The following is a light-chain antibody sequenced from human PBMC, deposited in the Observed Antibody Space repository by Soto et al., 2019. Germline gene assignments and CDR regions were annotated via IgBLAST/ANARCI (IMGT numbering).Light chain of an antibody. CDR1: QSISGF. CDR3: QQFNSYPIT. J-gene: IGKJ5*01. V-gene: IGKV1-5*03. Sequence: DIQMTQSPSTLSASVGDRVTITFGASQSISGFLAWYQQKPGRAPKLLIYTASTLASGVPSRFSGSGSETEFTLTISSLQPDDFATYYCQQFNSYPITFGQGTRLEIK. CDR2: TAS.